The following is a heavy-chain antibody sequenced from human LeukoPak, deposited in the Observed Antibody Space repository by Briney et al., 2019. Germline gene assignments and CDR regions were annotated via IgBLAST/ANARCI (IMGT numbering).Heavy chain of an antibody. CDR3: AARTPTMDRGVPSPEYFDY. D-gene: IGHD3-10*01. V-gene: IGHV1-2*02. CDR1: GYTFTGYY. J-gene: IGHJ4*02. Sequence: GALVKVSCKASGYTFTGYYMHWVRQAPGQGLEWMGWINPNSGGTNYAQKFQGRVTMTRDTSISTAYMELSRLRSDDTAVYYCAARTPTMDRGVPSPEYFDYWGQGTLVTVSS. CDR2: INPNSGGT.